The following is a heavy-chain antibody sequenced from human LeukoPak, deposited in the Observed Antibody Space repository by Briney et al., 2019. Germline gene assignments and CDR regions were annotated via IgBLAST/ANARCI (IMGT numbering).Heavy chain of an antibody. CDR3: ARGYYDILTGYSRTWFDP. J-gene: IGHJ5*02. CDR1: GYTFTRYA. V-gene: IGHV1-3*01. D-gene: IGHD3-9*01. Sequence: ASVKVSCKASGYTFTRYAMHCVRQAPGQRLEWMGWINAGNGKTKYSQKFQGRVTITRDTSASTAYMELSSLKSEDTAVYYCARGYYDILTGYSRTWFDPWGQGNLVTVSS. CDR2: INAGNGKT.